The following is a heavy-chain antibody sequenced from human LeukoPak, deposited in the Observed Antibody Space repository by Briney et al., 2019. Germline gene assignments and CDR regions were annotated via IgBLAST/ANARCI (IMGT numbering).Heavy chain of an antibody. Sequence: GGSLRLSCAASGFTFSSHAMSWVRQAPGKGLEWVSSVSGRGGYTYYAGSVKGRFTISRDNSKNTLYLQMNSLRAEDTAIYYCAKDRPNYYDSSGHYYRRDGDYWGQGTLVTVSS. V-gene: IGHV3-23*01. CDR1: GFTFSSHA. CDR2: VSGRGGYT. D-gene: IGHD3-22*01. CDR3: AKDRPNYYDSSGHYYRRDGDY. J-gene: IGHJ4*02.